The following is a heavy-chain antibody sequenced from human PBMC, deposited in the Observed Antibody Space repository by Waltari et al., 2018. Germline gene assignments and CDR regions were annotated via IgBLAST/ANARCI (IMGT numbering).Heavy chain of an antibody. CDR1: GYSISRGYY. CDR3: ARLAVTDALDI. D-gene: IGHD6-19*01. J-gene: IGHJ3*02. Sequence: QVQLQEPGPGLVKPSETLSLTCAVSGYSISRGYYWGWIRQPPGKGLGGIGRTYQGGGTNSNPPLRGGFTISVDTSRTQFSRRRGSVTAADTAVYYWARLAVTDALDIWGQGTMVTVSS. V-gene: IGHV4-38-2*01. CDR2: TYQGGGT.